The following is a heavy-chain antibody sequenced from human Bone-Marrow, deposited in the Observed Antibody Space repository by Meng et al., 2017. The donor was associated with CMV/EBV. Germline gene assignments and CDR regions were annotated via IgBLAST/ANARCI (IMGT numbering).Heavy chain of an antibody. CDR3: ARVQWRAYYFDV. CDR1: GGSFSGYY. Sequence: SETLSLTCAVYGGSFSGYYLSWIRQPPGKGLEWIGEINNSGSTNYNPSLKSRVTISVDTSKNQFSLKLSSVTAADTGVYYCARVQWRAYYFDVWGQGTLVTFSS. V-gene: IGHV4-34*01. J-gene: IGHJ4*02. D-gene: IGHD6-19*01. CDR2: INNSGST.